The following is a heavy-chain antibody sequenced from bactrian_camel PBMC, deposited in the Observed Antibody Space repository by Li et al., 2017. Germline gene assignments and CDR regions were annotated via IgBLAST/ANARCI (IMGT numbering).Heavy chain of an antibody. V-gene: IGHV3S1*01. D-gene: IGHD6*01. CDR1: GQTFSRYC. J-gene: IGHJ4*01. CDR2: IDGDGTT. Sequence: HVQLVESGGGSVQTGGSLRLSCAISGQTFSRYCMAWFRQAPGKEREGVAAIDGDGTTNYADSVKGRFTISKDNAKNTLYLQMNDLKAEDTAMYYCAASGSCGPSRTVVHADEYRYWGQGTQVTVS. CDR3: AASGSCGPSRTVVHADEYRY.